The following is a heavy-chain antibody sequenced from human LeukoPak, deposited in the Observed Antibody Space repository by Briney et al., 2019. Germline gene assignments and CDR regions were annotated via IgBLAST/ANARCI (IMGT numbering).Heavy chain of an antibody. D-gene: IGHD3-22*01. CDR1: GGTFSSYA. CDR2: IIPIFGTA. Sequence: ASVKVSCKASGGTFSSYAISWVRQAPGQGLGWMGGIIPIFGTANCAQKFQGRVTITTDESTSTAYMELSSLRSEDTAVYYCARARPDYYDSSGYSTSPYFDYWGQGTLVTVSS. CDR3: ARARPDYYDSSGYSTSPYFDY. V-gene: IGHV1-69*05. J-gene: IGHJ4*02.